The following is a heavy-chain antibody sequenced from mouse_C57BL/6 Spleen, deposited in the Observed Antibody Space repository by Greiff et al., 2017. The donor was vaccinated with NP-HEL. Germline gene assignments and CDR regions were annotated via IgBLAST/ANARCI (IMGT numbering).Heavy chain of an antibody. D-gene: IGHD1-1*01. CDR1: GYTFTSYT. Sequence: QVQLQQSGAELARPGASVKMSCKASGYTFTSYTMHWVKQRPGQGLEWIGYINPSSGYTKYNQKFKDEATLTADKSSSTAYMQLSSLTSEDSAVYYCARRTVVATDYAMDYWGQGTSVTVSS. CDR2: INPSSGYT. J-gene: IGHJ4*01. V-gene: IGHV1-4*01. CDR3: ARRTVVATDYAMDY.